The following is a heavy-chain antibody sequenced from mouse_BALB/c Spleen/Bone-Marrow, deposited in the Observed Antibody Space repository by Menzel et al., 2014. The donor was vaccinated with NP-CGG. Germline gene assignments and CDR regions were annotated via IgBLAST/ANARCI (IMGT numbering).Heavy chain of an antibody. J-gene: IGHJ1*01. CDR2: IDTSDSYT. V-gene: IGHV1-69*01. CDR3: ARRYGHYWYFDV. Sequence: QVQLQQSGAELVMPGASVKMSCKASGYTFTDYWMHWVKQRPGQGLEWIGAIDTSDSYTTYNQNFKDKATLTVDESSSTAYMQFSSLTSEDSAVYCCARRYGHYWYFDVWGAGTTVTVSS. CDR1: GYTFTDYW. D-gene: IGHD2-10*02.